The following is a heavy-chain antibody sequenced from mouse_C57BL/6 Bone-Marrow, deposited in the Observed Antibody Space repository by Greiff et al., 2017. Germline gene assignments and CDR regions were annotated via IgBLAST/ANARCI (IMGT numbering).Heavy chain of an antibody. D-gene: IGHD1-1*01. V-gene: IGHV2-2*02. CDR2: IWSGGST. CDR3: ARRGDYYGSIWFAY. J-gene: IGHJ3*01. CDR1: GFSLSSYS. Sequence: VKLKESGPGLVQPSQSLSITCTVSGFSLSSYSVNWVRQSPGKGLEWLGVIWSGGSTDYNAAFISRLSISKDNSKSQVFFKMNSLQANDTAIYYCARRGDYYGSIWFAYWGQGTLVTVSA.